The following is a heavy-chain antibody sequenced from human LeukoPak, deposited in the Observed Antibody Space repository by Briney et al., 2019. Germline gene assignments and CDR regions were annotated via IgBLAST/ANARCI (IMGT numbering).Heavy chain of an antibody. CDR1: GLILRGHA. V-gene: IGHV3-23*01. J-gene: IGHJ4*02. D-gene: IGHD6-19*01. Sequence: PGGSLRLSCEASGLILRGHAMSWVRQAPGKGLEWVSGIGDSGEIERYADSVKGRFTISRDNFRNTVYLEMRSLRPEDTAVYYCAKGYSSGWTPFDYWGQGTQATVSS. CDR2: IGDSGEIE. CDR3: AKGYSSGWTPFDY.